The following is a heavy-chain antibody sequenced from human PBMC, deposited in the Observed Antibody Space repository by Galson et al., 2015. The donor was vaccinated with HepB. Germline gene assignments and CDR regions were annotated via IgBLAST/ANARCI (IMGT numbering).Heavy chain of an antibody. J-gene: IGHJ6*02. CDR1: GFTFSSFL. Sequence: SLRLSCAASGFTFSSFLMHWVRQAPGKGLEWVAVIWYDESYKFYADSVKGRFTISRDNSKNTLDLQLNNLRAEDTAVYYCTRQLLVGGGLDVWGQGTTVTVS. CDR2: IWYDESYK. CDR3: TRQLLVGGGLDV. V-gene: IGHV3-33*01. D-gene: IGHD6-13*01.